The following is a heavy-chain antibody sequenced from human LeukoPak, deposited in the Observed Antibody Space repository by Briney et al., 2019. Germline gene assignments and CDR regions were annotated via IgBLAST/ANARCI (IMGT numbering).Heavy chain of an antibody. CDR3: ASSEGGYYYYGMDV. Sequence: SETLSLTCTVSGGSISSYYWSWIRQPPGKGLEWIGYIYYSGSTNYNPSLKSRVTISVDTSKNQFSLKLSSVTAADTAVYYRASSEGGYYYYGMDVWGQGTTVTVSS. CDR2: IYYSGST. D-gene: IGHD3-10*01. V-gene: IGHV4-59*08. CDR1: GGSISSYY. J-gene: IGHJ6*02.